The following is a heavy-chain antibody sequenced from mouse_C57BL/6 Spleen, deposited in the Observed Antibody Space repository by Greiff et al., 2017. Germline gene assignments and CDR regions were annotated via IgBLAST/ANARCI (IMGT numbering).Heavy chain of an antibody. CDR3: ARPYYDYYAMDY. D-gene: IGHD1-1*01. V-gene: IGHV1-64*01. J-gene: IGHJ4*01. CDR1: GYTFTSYW. Sequence: QVQLQQPGAELVKPGASVKLSCKASGYTFTSYWMHWVKQRPGPGLEWIGMIHPNSGSTNYNEKFKSKATLTVDKSSSTAYMQLSSLTSEDSAVYYCARPYYDYYAMDYWGQGTSVTVSS. CDR2: IHPNSGST.